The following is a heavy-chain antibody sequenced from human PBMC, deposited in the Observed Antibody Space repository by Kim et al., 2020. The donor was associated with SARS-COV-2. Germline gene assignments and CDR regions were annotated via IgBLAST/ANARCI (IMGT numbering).Heavy chain of an antibody. CDR3: ARDRPGWSSGLVFDP. CDR2: INPNSGGT. Sequence: ASVKVSCKASGYTFTGYYMHWVRQAPGQGLEWMGRINPNSGGTNYAQKFQGRVTMTRDTSISTAYMERSRLRSDDTAVYYCARDRPGWSSGLVFDPWGQGTLVTVAS. CDR1: GYTFTGYY. D-gene: IGHD6-19*01. J-gene: IGHJ5*02. V-gene: IGHV1-2*06.